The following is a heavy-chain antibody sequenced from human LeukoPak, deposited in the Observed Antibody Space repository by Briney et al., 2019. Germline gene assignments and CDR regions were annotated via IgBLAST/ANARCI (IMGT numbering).Heavy chain of an antibody. CDR1: GYTFTGFY. CDR2: MSPNIGGR. Sequence: ASVKVSCKASGYTFTGFYMHSVPQAPGQGVEWRRWMSPNIGGRNYAPKFQGRVTMTWETSLSTAYMELSRLRSDDTAVYYCARASFDSSDYEFFQHWGQGTLVTVSS. J-gene: IGHJ1*01. V-gene: IGHV1-2*02. D-gene: IGHD3-22*01. CDR3: ARASFDSSDYEFFQH.